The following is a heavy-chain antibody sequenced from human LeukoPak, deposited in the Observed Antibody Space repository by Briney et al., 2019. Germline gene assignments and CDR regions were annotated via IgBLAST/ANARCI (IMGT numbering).Heavy chain of an antibody. CDR3: ARVVGYCSSTSCYKNYYYYGMDV. V-gene: IGHV4-59*01. J-gene: IGHJ6*04. Sequence: PSETLSLTCTVSGGSISSYYWSWIRQPPGKGLEWIGYIYYSGSTNYNPSLKSRVTISVDTSKNQFSLNLSSVTAADTAVYYCARVVGYCSSTSCYKNYYYYGMDVWGKGTTVTVSS. CDR1: GGSISSYY. CDR2: IYYSGST. D-gene: IGHD2-2*02.